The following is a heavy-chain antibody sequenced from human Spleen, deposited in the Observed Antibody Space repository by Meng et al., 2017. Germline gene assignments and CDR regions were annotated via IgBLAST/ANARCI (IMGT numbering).Heavy chain of an antibody. J-gene: IGHJ4*02. Sequence: QIHRVQAGAEVKTPGSSVKVSCKASGGTFSSYAISWVRQAPGQGLEWMGGIIPIFGTANYAQKFQGRVTITADKSTSTAYMELSSLRSEDTAVYYCARDRWGVNDYWGQGTLVTVSS. D-gene: IGHD3-16*01. CDR3: ARDRWGVNDY. V-gene: IGHV1-69*06. CDR2: IIPIFGTA. CDR1: GGTFSSYA.